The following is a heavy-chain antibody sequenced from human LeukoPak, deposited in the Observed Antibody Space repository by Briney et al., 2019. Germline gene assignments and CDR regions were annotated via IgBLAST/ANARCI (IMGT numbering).Heavy chain of an antibody. CDR3: ARGQEVFSSPWQWGPKKKYHYASMDV. J-gene: IGHJ6*02. D-gene: IGHD2-2*01. CDR2: IKTGGDT. Sequence: PGGSLRLSCAASGFTVSSNYMNCVRQAPGKGLEGVSVIKTGGDTHFGDSVKGRFIVSRDSSTSVSLQMNNLRAEDTAVYFCARGQEVFSSPWQWGPKKKYHYASMDVWGQGTTVTVSS. CDR1: GFTVSSNY. V-gene: IGHV3-66*01.